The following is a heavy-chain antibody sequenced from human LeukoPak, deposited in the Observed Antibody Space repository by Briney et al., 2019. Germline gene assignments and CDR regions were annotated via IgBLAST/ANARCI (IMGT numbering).Heavy chain of an antibody. D-gene: IGHD6-19*01. CDR3: ARGRYSSGWYSSRWYFDL. CDR1: GGSFSGYY. Sequence: SETLSLTCAVYGGSFSGYYWSWIRQPPGKGLEWIGEINHSGSTNYNPSLKSRVTISVDTSKDQFSLKLSSVTAADTAVYYCARGRYSSGWYSSRWYFDLWGRGTLVTVSS. V-gene: IGHV4-34*01. J-gene: IGHJ2*01. CDR2: INHSGST.